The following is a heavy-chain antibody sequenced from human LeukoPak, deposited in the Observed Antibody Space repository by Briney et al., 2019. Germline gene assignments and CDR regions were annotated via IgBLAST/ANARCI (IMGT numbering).Heavy chain of an antibody. Sequence: GGSLRLSCVASGFSFSDYSMNWVRQSPGKGLEWISYITSRSAFTYFADSVRGRFTVSRDDAKNSLYLYLTSLRVDDTAVYYCARDLTSAYWSPGGYYYYMDVWGKGTAVTVSS. CDR1: GFSFSDYS. CDR2: ITSRSAFT. D-gene: IGHD3-16*01. CDR3: ARDLTSAYWSPGGYYYYMDV. J-gene: IGHJ6*03. V-gene: IGHV3-48*01.